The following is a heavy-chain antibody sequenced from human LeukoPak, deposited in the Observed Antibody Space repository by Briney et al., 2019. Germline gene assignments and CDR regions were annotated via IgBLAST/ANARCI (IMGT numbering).Heavy chain of an antibody. D-gene: IGHD3-22*01. CDR1: GGSFSGYY. CDR3: ARGRQEVSMIVVVMTGVSYYLDV. V-gene: IGHV4-34*01. CDR2: INPSGRI. J-gene: IGHJ6*03. Sequence: SETLSLTCAVYGGSFSGYYWTWIRQAPGKGLEWIGEINPSGRISYNPSLKSRPTISVDASKNQFSLNLRSLTAADTAVYYCARGRQEVSMIVVVMTGVSYYLDVWGKGTTVTVS.